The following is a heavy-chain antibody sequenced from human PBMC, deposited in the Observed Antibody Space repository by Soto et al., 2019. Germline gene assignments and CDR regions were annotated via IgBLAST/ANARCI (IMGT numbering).Heavy chain of an antibody. CDR3: ARGRLTNPGYWYFDL. J-gene: IGHJ2*01. V-gene: IGHV3-48*02. Sequence: EVQLVESGGGLVQPGGSLRLSCAASGFTFSSYSMNWVRQAPGKGLEWVSYISSSSSTIYYADSVKGRFTISRDNAKNSLDLQMNSLRDEDTAVYYCARGRLTNPGYWYFDLWGRGTLVTVSS. D-gene: IGHD5-12*01. CDR1: GFTFSSYS. CDR2: ISSSSSTI.